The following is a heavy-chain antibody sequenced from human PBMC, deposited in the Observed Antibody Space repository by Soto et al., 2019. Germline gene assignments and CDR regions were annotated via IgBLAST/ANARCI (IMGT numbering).Heavy chain of an antibody. V-gene: IGHV1-69*13. D-gene: IGHD4-17*01. CDR1: GGTFSSYA. Sequence: ASVKVSCKASGGTFSSYAISWVRQAPGQGLEWMGGIIPIFGTANYAQKFQGRVTITADESTSTAYMELSSLRSEDTAVYYCARQTTVVNPSTPHYYYYGMDVRGQGTTVTVSS. J-gene: IGHJ6*02. CDR2: IIPIFGTA. CDR3: ARQTTVVNPSTPHYYYYGMDV.